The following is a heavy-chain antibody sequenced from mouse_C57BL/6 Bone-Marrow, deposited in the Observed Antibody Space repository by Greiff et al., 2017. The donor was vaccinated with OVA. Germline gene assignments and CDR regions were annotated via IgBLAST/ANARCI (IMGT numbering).Heavy chain of an antibody. J-gene: IGHJ1*03. CDR3: ARSAYDYGSSYNWYIDV. Sequence: VQLQQSGPVLVKPGASVKMSCKASGYTFTDYYMNWVKQSHGKSLEWIGVINPYNGGTSYNQKFKGKATLTVDKSSSTAYMELNSLTSEDSAVYYCARSAYDYGSSYNWYIDVWGTGTTVTVSS. CDR1: GYTFTDYY. V-gene: IGHV1-19*01. CDR2: INPYNGGT. D-gene: IGHD1-1*01.